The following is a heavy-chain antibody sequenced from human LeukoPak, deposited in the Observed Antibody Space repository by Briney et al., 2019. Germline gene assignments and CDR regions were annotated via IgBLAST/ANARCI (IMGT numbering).Heavy chain of an antibody. Sequence: VSVKVSCKASGYTFTSYDINWVRQATGQGLEWMGWMNPNSGNTGYAQKFQGRVTMTRNTSISTAYMELSSLRSEDTAVYYCARGSSIAVVGDYWGQGTLVTVSS. D-gene: IGHD6-19*01. CDR1: GYTFTSYD. CDR2: MNPNSGNT. J-gene: IGHJ4*02. V-gene: IGHV1-8*01. CDR3: ARGSSIAVVGDY.